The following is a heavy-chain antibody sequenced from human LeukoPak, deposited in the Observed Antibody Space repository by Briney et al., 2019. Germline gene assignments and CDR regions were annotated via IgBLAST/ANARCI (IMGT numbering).Heavy chain of an antibody. CDR2: VSRSGGSI. D-gene: IGHD1-26*01. J-gene: IGHJ4*02. CDR3: AKRGAEVGETVAPGDY. Sequence: PGGSLRLSCAASGFTFSNNVMSWVRQAPGKGLEWVSSVSRSGGSIYYADSVKGRFTSSRDNSKNTLYLQMNSLRVDDTAVYYCAKRGAEVGETVAPGDYWGQGTLVTVSS. CDR1: GFTFSNNV. V-gene: IGHV3-23*01.